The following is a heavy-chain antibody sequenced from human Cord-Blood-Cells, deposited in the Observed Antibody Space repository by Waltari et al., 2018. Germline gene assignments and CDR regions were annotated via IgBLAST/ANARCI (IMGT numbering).Heavy chain of an antibody. D-gene: IGHD4-4*01. Sequence: QVQLVESGGGVVQPGRSPRLSCAASGFTFSSYGMHWVRQAPGKGLEWVAVISYDGSNKYYADSVKGRFTISRDNSKNTLYLQMNSLRAEDTAVYYCANAYSNYPDYWGQGTLVTVSS. V-gene: IGHV3-30*18. J-gene: IGHJ4*02. CDR1: GFTFSSYG. CDR2: ISYDGSNK. CDR3: ANAYSNYPDY.